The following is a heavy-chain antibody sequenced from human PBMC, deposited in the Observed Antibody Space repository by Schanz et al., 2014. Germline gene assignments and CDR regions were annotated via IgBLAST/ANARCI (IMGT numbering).Heavy chain of an antibody. V-gene: IGHV3-23*01. D-gene: IGHD2-8*02. J-gene: IGHJ4*02. CDR3: AKTLFPGGTQTFGN. CDR1: GFTFSSYA. CDR2: ISASGGTT. Sequence: EVQLLESGGGLVQPGGSLRLSCAASGFTFSSYAMSWVRQAPGKGLEWVSAISASGGTTYYADSVKGRFTISRDNSKSTLYVEMNSLRVEDTAVYYCAKTLFPGGTQTFGNWGRGTLVTVSS.